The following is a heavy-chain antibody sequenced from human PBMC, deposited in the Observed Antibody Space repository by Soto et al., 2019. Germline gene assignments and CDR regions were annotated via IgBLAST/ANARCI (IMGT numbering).Heavy chain of an antibody. J-gene: IGHJ5*02. V-gene: IGHV4-39*01. CDR2: IYYSGGT. D-gene: IGHD2-21*02. CDR1: GGSISSSSYF. Sequence: QLQLQESGPGLVKPSETLSLTCSVSGGSISSSSYFWGWIRQPPGKGLEWIGSIYYSGGTYYNPSLKRRVTVSVDTSKNQFSLKLSSVTAADTAVYYCARHPSDFWFDPWGQGTLVTVSS. CDR3: ARHPSDFWFDP.